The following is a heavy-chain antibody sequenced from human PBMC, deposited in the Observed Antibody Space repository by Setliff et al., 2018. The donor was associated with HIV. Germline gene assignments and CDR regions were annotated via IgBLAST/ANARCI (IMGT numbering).Heavy chain of an antibody. Sequence: GGSLRLSCAASGFTFSSYAMHWVRQAPGKGLEWVAVISFDGTNKYYADSVKGRFTISRDKSKNTLYLQMNSLRTEDTAVYYCARDYGISSGPYYYDSMGCWGQGTLVTVSS. CDR2: ISFDGTNK. CDR3: ARDYGISSGPYYYDSMGC. CDR1: GFTFSSYA. V-gene: IGHV3-30*04. D-gene: IGHD3-22*01. J-gene: IGHJ4*02.